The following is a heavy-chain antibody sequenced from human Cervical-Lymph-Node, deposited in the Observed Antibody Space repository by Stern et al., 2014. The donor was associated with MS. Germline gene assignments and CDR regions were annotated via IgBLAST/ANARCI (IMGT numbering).Heavy chain of an antibody. CDR3: AREDYTQDFDY. Sequence: QLVQSGGGLVKPGGSLRLSCAAFGFTFKEYTMNWVRQAPGKGLEWVSSISGDSGDIHYAASVKGRFTISRDNLKKSLYLQMNSLRAEDTAFYYCAREDYTQDFDYWGRGTLVIVSS. V-gene: IGHV3-21*04. J-gene: IGHJ4*02. CDR2: ISGDSGDI. CDR1: GFTFKEYT. D-gene: IGHD4-11*01.